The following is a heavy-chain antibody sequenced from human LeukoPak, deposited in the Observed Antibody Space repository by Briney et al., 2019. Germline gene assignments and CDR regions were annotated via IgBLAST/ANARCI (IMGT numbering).Heavy chain of an antibody. CDR3: ARGPHYYYDSSGYEFDY. V-gene: IGHV1-8*02. Sequence: ASVKVSCKASGYTFTGYYMHWVRQAPGQGLEWMGWMNPNSGNTGYAQKFQGRVTMTRNTSISTAYMELSSLRSEDTAVYYCARGPHYYYDSSGYEFDYWGQGTLVTVSS. D-gene: IGHD3-22*01. CDR1: GYTFTGYY. J-gene: IGHJ4*02. CDR2: MNPNSGNT.